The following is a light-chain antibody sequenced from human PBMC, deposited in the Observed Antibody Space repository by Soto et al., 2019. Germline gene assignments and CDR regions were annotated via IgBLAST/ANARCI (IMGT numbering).Light chain of an antibody. CDR2: KAS. CDR3: QQYNDYSPYT. CDR1: QSISTG. Sequence: DIQMTQSPSTLSASVGDRVTITCRASQSISTGLAWYQQKPGKAPKLLIYKASSLESGVPSRFSGSGSGTEFTLTISSLQPDDFATYYCQQYNDYSPYTFGQGTKLEIK. J-gene: IGKJ2*01. V-gene: IGKV1-5*03.